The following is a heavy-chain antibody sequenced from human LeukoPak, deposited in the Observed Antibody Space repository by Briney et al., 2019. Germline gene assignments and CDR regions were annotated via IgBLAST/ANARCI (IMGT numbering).Heavy chain of an antibody. Sequence: GGSLRLSCAVSGLTFSRYAMSWVRQAPGKGLEWVSAISESGSGTYYADSVKGRFTISRDNSKDTLSLQMNSLRAEDTAVYYCAKDRRFGELFEYYFDYWGQGTLVTVSS. CDR2: ISESGSGT. CDR1: GLTFSRYA. J-gene: IGHJ4*02. V-gene: IGHV3-23*01. D-gene: IGHD3-10*01. CDR3: AKDRRFGELFEYYFDY.